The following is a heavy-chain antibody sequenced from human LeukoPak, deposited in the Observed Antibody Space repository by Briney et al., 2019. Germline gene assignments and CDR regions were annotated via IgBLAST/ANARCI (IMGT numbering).Heavy chain of an antibody. J-gene: IGHJ4*02. D-gene: IGHD4-17*01. V-gene: IGHV3-23*01. CDR3: ATYGDYTFSSNYFDY. CDR1: GFTFSSYA. Sequence: GGPLRLSCAAPGFTFSSYAMSWVRQAPGKGLEWVSAISGSGGSTYYADSVKGRFTISRDNSKNTLYLQMNSLRAEDTAVYYCATYGDYTFSSNYFDYWGQGTLVTVSS. CDR2: ISGSGGST.